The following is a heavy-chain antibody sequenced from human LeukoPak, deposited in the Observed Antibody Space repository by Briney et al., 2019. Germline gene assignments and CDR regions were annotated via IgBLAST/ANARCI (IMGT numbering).Heavy chain of an antibody. CDR1: GYTLTELS. D-gene: IGHD1-1*01. Sequence: ASVKVSCKVSGYTLTELSMHWVRQAPGKGLEWMGGFDPEDGETIYAQKIQGRVTMTEDTSTDTAYMELSSLRSEDTAVYYCATGLGRWDAFDIGGQGTMATASS. CDR3: ATGLGRWDAFDI. J-gene: IGHJ3*02. CDR2: FDPEDGET. V-gene: IGHV1-24*01.